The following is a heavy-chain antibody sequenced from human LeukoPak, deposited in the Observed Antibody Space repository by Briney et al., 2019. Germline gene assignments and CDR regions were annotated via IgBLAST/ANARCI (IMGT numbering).Heavy chain of an antibody. CDR3: AHRLRADSRGYYLSSLSGFDY. J-gene: IGHJ4*02. Sequence: TLSLTCTVSGGSINSGSYYWGWIRQPPGKALEWLALIYWDDDKRYSPSLKSRLTITNDTSKNQVILTMTNMDPVDTATYYCAHRLRADSRGYYLSSLSGFDYWGQGTLVTVSS. CDR2: IYWDDDK. D-gene: IGHD3-22*01. CDR1: GGSINSGSYY. V-gene: IGHV2-5*02.